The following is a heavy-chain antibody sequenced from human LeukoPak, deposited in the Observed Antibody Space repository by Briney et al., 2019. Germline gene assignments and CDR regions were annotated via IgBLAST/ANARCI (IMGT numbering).Heavy chain of an antibody. V-gene: IGHV4-4*07. CDR2: IYTSGST. Sequence: SETLSLTCTVSGGSISSYYWSWIRQPAGKGLEWIGRIYTSGSTNYNPSLKSRVTMSVDTSKNQFSLKLSSVTAADTAVYYCARDSQYYDILTGFLPAGMDVWGQETTVTVSS. CDR1: GGSISSYY. D-gene: IGHD3-9*01. J-gene: IGHJ6*02. CDR3: ARDSQYYDILTGFLPAGMDV.